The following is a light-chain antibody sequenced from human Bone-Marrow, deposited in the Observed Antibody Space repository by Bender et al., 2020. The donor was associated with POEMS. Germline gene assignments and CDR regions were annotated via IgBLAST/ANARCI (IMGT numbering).Light chain of an antibody. Sequence: QSALTQPASVSGSPGQSITISCTGTSSDVGRYKLVSWYQQKTGKAPKLFSYEGNTRPPGVYNRFSGSKSGRTPSLTISGLQVEDEAHYYCCSFIRDTSLVFGTGTKVIVL. CDR2: EGN. CDR3: CSFIRDTSLV. V-gene: IGLV2-23*01. J-gene: IGLJ1*01. CDR1: SSDVGRYKL.